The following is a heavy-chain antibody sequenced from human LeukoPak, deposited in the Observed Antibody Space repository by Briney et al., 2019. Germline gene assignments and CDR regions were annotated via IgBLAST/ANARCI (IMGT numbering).Heavy chain of an antibody. CDR3: ARAHRYCSSTSCPQGYYMDV. CDR1: GGTFSSYA. CDR2: IIPIFGTA. V-gene: IGHV1-69*05. D-gene: IGHD2-2*01. Sequence: GASVKVSCKASGGTFSSYAISWVRQAPGQGLEWMGGIIPIFGTANYAQKFQGRVTITTDESTSTAYMELSSLRSEDTAVYYCARAHRYCSSTSCPQGYYMDVWGKGTTVTVSS. J-gene: IGHJ6*03.